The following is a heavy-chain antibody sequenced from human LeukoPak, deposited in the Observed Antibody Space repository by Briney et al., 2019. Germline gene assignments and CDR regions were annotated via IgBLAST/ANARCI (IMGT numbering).Heavy chain of an antibody. D-gene: IGHD2-2*01. J-gene: IGHJ6*04. Sequence: PSETLSLTCAVYGGSFSGYYWSRIRQPPGKGLEWIGEINHSGSTNYNPSLKSRVTISVDTSKNQFSLKLSSVTAADTAVYYCARGRRSTTHYYYGMDVWGKGTTVTVSS. CDR2: INHSGST. CDR1: GGSFSGYY. V-gene: IGHV4-34*01. CDR3: ARGRRSTTHYYYGMDV.